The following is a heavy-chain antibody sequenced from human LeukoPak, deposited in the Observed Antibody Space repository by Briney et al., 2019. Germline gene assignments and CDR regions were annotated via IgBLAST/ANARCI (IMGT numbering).Heavy chain of an antibody. CDR1: GYSFISYG. V-gene: IGHV1-18*01. Sequence: ASVKVSCKASGYSFISYGLYWVRQAPGQGLEWMGWISPYNGNTNYAQNLQGRVTMTTDTSTSTAYMELRSPRSDDTAVYYCAGVDNGGFTWSLYYFDYWGQGTLVTVSS. CDR2: ISPYNGNT. D-gene: IGHD1-14*01. CDR3: AGVDNGGFTWSLYYFDY. J-gene: IGHJ4*02.